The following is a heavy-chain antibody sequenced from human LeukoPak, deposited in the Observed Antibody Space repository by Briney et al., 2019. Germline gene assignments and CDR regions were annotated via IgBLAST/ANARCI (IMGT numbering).Heavy chain of an antibody. J-gene: IGHJ3*02. V-gene: IGHV5-51*01. CDR2: IYRGDSDT. CDR3: ARWVWGKNYAFDI. CDR1: GYSFTTYW. D-gene: IGHD3-16*01. Sequence: GESLKISCKGSGYSFTTYWIGWVRQVPGKGLEWMGIIYRGDSDTRYSPSFQGQVTISADKSISTAYLQWSSLKASDTAMYYCARWVWGKNYAFDIWGQGTMVTVSS.